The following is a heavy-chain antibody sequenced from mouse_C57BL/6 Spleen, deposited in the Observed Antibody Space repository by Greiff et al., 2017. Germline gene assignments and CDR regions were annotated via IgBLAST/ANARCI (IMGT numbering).Heavy chain of an antibody. V-gene: IGHV1-55*01. CDR1: GYTFTSYW. CDR3: ARRGIYSNPFAY. CDR2: IYPGSGST. D-gene: IGHD2-5*01. J-gene: IGHJ3*01. Sequence: VQLQQPGAELVKPGASVKMSCKASGYTFTSYWITWVKQRPGQGLEWIGDIYPGSGSTNYNEKFKSKATLTVDTSSSTAYMQLSSLTSEDSAVYYCARRGIYSNPFAYWGQGTLVTVSA.